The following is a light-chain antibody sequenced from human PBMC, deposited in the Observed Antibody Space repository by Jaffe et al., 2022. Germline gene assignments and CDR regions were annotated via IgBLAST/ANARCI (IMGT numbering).Light chain of an antibody. J-gene: IGKJ4*01. Sequence: EIVLTQSPATLSLSPGERATLSCRASQSVASYLAWYQQKPGQAPRLLIYDASNRATGIPARFSGSGSGTDFTLTISSLEPEDFAVYFCQQRRTWPITFGGGTKMEIK. V-gene: IGKV3-11*01. CDR2: DAS. CDR3: QQRRTWPIT. CDR1: QSVASY.